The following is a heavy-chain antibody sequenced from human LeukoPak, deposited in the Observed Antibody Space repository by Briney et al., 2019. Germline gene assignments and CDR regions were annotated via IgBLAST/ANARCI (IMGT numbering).Heavy chain of an antibody. V-gene: IGHV6-1*01. D-gene: IGHD5-12*01. J-gene: IGHJ4*02. CDR2: TYYRSKWYY. Sequence: SQTLSLTFAISGDSVSINSAAWNWVRQSPSRGLEWLGRTYYRSKWYYDYAVSVKSRITINPDTSKNQFSLQMNSVTPEDTAVYYCVRGATAYYDYWGQGTLVTVSS. CDR3: VRGATAYYDY. CDR1: GDSVSINSAA.